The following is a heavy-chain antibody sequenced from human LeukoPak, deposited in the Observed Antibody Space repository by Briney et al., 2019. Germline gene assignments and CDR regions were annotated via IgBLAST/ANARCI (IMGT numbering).Heavy chain of an antibody. D-gene: IGHD1-20*01. V-gene: IGHV3-9*01. Sequence: GGSLRLSCAVSGFTFDDYAMHWVRQAPGKGLEWVSGISWNSGSVGYAGSVKGRFTISRDNAKNSLYLQMNSLRAEDTAVYYCAKTTYNWNQWVFDYWGQGTLVTVSS. CDR2: ISWNSGSV. CDR1: GFTFDDYA. J-gene: IGHJ4*02. CDR3: AKTTYNWNQWVFDY.